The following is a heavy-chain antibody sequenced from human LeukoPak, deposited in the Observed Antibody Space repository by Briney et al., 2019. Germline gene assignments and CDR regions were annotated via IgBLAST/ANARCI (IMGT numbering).Heavy chain of an antibody. CDR1: GFTFSSYS. D-gene: IGHD3-22*01. CDR3: ARVGGVYYDSSGNGY. J-gene: IGHJ4*02. V-gene: IGHV3-48*04. Sequence: QTGGSLRLSCAGSGFTFSSYSMNWVRQAPGKGLEWVSYISSSGSTIYYADSVKGRFTISGDNAKNSLYLQMNSLRAEDTAVYYCARVGGVYYDSSGNGYWGQGTLVTVSS. CDR2: ISSSGSTI.